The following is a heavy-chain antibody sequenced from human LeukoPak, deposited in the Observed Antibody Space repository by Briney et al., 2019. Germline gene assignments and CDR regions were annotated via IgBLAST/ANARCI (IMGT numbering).Heavy chain of an antibody. J-gene: IGHJ6*02. CDR2: ISGYNGNT. D-gene: IGHD2-2*01. CDR3: ARDRYCSSTSCYHYYHYGMDV. V-gene: IGHV1-18*01. Sequence: ASVKVSCTASGYTFTSYGISWVRQAPGQGLEWMGWISGYNGNTVYAQNLQGRVTMTTDTSTSTAYMELRSLRSDDSAVYYCARDRYCSSTSCYHYYHYGMDVWGQGTTVTVSS. CDR1: GYTFTSYG.